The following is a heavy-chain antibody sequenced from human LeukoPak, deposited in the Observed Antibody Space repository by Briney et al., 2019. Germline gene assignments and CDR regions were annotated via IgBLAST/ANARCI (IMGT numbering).Heavy chain of an antibody. D-gene: IGHD6-13*01. CDR2: INPNSGGT. Sequence: PWASVKVSCKASGYTFTGYYMHWVRQAPGQGLEWMGWINPNSGGTNYAQKFQGRVTMTRDTSISTAYMELSRLRSDDTAVYYCARDGNGYSSSWYSPHDYWGQGTLVTVSS. CDR1: GYTFTGYY. CDR3: ARDGNGYSSSWYSPHDY. J-gene: IGHJ4*02. V-gene: IGHV1-2*02.